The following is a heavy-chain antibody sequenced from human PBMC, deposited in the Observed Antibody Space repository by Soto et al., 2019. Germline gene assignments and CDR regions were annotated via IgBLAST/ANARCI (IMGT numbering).Heavy chain of an antibody. V-gene: IGHV4-61*08. J-gene: IGHJ6*02. CDR3: ARVSKLVAPKDGRRAYFFAMDV. D-gene: IGHD6-6*01. CDR1: GESVRSSEFD. Sequence: SATLSLACALSGESVRSSEFDWTWIRQPPGKPLEWIGYVYSTGTTNYSPSLKSRVDMSVDTSENQFSLKLRSVTAADAAVYFCARVSKLVAPKDGRRAYFFAMDVWGHGTTVTVSS. CDR2: VYSTGTT.